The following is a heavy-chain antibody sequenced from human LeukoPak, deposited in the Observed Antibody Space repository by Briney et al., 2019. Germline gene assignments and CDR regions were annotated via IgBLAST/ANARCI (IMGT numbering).Heavy chain of an antibody. Sequence: SEALSLTCTVYGGSISSYYWSWIRQPAGKGLEWIGRIYTSGSTNYNPSLKSRVTMSVDTSKNQFSLKLGSVTAADTAVYYCARVRKILWWPDAFDIWGQGTMVTVSS. CDR2: IYTSGST. V-gene: IGHV4-4*07. D-gene: IGHD2-21*01. CDR1: GGSISSYY. CDR3: ARVRKILWWPDAFDI. J-gene: IGHJ3*02.